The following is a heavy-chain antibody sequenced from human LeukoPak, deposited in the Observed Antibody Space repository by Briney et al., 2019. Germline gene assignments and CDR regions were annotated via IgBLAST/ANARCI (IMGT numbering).Heavy chain of an antibody. CDR3: AEEPTLNAFDI. J-gene: IGHJ3*02. V-gene: IGHV3-30*18. CDR2: ISYDGSNK. CDR1: GFTFSSYG. Sequence: GGSLRLSCAASGFTFSSYGMHWVRQAPGKGLEWVAVISYDGSNKYYADSVKGRFTISRDNSKNTLYLQMNSLRAEDTAVYYCAEEPTLNAFDIWGQGTMVTVSS.